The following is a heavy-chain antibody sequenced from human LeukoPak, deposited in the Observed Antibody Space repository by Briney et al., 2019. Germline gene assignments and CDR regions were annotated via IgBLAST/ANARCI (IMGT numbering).Heavy chain of an antibody. CDR3: AHTLSPWLVPWFDP. Sequence: TLSLTCTVSGGSISSSSYYWGWIRQPPGKGLEWLALIYWNDDKRYSPSLKSRLTITKDTSKNQVVLTMTNMDPVDTATYYCAHTLSPWLVPWFDPWGQGTLVTVSS. CDR1: GGSISSSSYY. J-gene: IGHJ5*02. V-gene: IGHV2-5*01. D-gene: IGHD6-19*01. CDR2: IYWNDDK.